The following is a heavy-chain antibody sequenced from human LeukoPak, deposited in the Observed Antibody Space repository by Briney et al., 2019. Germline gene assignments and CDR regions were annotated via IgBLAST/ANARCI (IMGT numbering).Heavy chain of an antibody. J-gene: IGHJ6*02. D-gene: IGHD5-18*01. V-gene: IGHV5-51*01. CDR1: GYSFTSYW. CDR3: ARHKSDTAMVTSMDV. Sequence: GESLKISCEGSGYSFTSYWIGWVRQMPGKGLEWMGIIYPGDSDTRYSPSFQGQVIISADKSISTAYLQWSSLKASDTAMYYCARHKSDTAMVTSMDVWGQGTTVTVSS. CDR2: IYPGDSDT.